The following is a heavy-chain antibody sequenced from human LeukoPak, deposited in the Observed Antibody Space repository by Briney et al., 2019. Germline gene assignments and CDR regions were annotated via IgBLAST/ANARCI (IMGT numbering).Heavy chain of an antibody. V-gene: IGHV1-18*01. Sequence: ASVKVSCKASGYTSTSYGISWVRQAPGQGLEWMGWISAYNGNTNYAQKLQGRVTITTYTSTSTAYMELRSLRSDDTAVYYCARRVTAIGYYYYGMDVWGQGTTVTVSS. J-gene: IGHJ6*02. CDR1: GYTSTSYG. CDR2: ISAYNGNT. D-gene: IGHD2-21*02. CDR3: ARRVTAIGYYYYGMDV.